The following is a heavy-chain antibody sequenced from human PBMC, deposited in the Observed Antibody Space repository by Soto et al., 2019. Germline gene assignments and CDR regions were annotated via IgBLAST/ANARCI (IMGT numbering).Heavy chain of an antibody. CDR3: ARVAYDYVWGSYRYSDSGLDV. D-gene: IGHD3-16*02. CDR1: GFTFSSYW. Sequence: GGSLRLSCAASGFTFSSYWMNWVRQAPGKGLEWVANIKQDGSEKYYVDSVKGRFTLSRDNAKNSLYLQMHSLRAEDTAVYYCARVAYDYVWGSYRYSDSGLDVWGQGTTVNGSS. V-gene: IGHV3-7*01. CDR2: IKQDGSEK. J-gene: IGHJ6*02.